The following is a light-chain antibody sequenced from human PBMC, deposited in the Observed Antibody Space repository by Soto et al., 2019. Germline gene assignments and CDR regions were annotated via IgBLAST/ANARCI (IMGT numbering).Light chain of an antibody. J-gene: IGLJ3*02. Sequence: QSVLTQPPSVSAAPGQKVTISCSGSSSNIGNNYVSWYQHLPGTAPKLLIYDNNKRPSGIPDRFSGSKSGTSATLGITGLQTGDEADYYCISYTSSSYTSSSTRVFGGGTKLTVL. CDR3: ISYTSSSYTSSSTRV. CDR2: DNN. V-gene: IGLV1-51*01. CDR1: SSNIGNNY.